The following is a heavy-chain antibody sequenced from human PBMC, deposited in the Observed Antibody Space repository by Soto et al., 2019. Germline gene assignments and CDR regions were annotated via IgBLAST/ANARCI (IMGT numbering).Heavy chain of an antibody. V-gene: IGHV4-59*01. D-gene: IGHD3-10*01. J-gene: IGHJ6*02. CDR2: IYYSGST. Sequence: PPGKGLEWIGYIYYSGSTNYNPSLKSRVTISVDTSKNQFSLKLSSVTAADTAVYYCARGGAGSGSYYKVGYYYYYGMDVWGQGTTVTVSS. CDR3: ARGGAGSGSYYKVGYYYYYGMDV.